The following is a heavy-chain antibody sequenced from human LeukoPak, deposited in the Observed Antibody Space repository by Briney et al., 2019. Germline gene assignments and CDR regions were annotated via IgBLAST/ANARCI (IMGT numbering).Heavy chain of an antibody. D-gene: IGHD3-10*01. CDR2: ISGSGHTT. V-gene: IGHV3-23*01. CDR3: ARGLYTMIRGVIIY. Sequence: GGSLRLSCAASGFTFTSSAMSWVRQAPGKGLEWVSVISGSGHTTDYADSVKGRFTVSRDNSKNTLYLQMNSLRSEDTAVYYCARGLYTMIRGVIIYWGQGTLVTVSS. J-gene: IGHJ4*02. CDR1: GFTFTSSA.